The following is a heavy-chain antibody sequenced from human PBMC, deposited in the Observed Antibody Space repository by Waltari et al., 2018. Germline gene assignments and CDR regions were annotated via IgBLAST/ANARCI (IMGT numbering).Heavy chain of an antibody. CDR1: GFDFHGYW. D-gene: IGHD3-9*01. V-gene: IGHV3-7*01. J-gene: IGHJ4*02. Sequence: EVQLVESGGGLVQPGGSLRLSCVASGFDFHGYWVGWFRQAPGESLEWVVNINDDGTKEFYVESLKGRVTISRDNAKNSVYLQTTSLRAEDTALYYCARSGLVSAFDYWGQGSLVTVAS. CDR3: ARSGLVSAFDY. CDR2: INDDGTKE.